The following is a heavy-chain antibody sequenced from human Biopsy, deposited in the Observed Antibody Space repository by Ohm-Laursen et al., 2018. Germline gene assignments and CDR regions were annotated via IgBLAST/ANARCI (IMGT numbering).Heavy chain of an antibody. Sequence: SLRLSCSASGFTFGAYDMTWVRQAPGKGLEWVSVIGGSGSTYFADSVKGRFSISRDNSKNTLYLQMNSLRVEDTAVYYCAKGRSGGTGHGNWFDPWGQGTLVIVSS. V-gene: IGHV3-23*01. J-gene: IGHJ5*02. D-gene: IGHD3-10*01. CDR3: AKGRSGGTGHGNWFDP. CDR1: GFTFGAYD. CDR2: IGGSGST.